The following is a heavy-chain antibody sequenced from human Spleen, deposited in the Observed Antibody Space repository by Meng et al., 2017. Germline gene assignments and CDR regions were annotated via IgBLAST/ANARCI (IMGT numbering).Heavy chain of an antibody. J-gene: IGHJ5*02. Sequence: SETLSLTCPVSGGSISSGSYYWSWIRQPAGKGLEWIGRIYTSGSTNYNPSLKSRVTLSLDTSKNQFSLKLSSVTAADTAVYYCARDRIAVAGGNWFDPWGQGTLVTVSS. CDR1: GGSISSGSYY. CDR3: ARDRIAVAGGNWFDP. V-gene: IGHV4-61*02. CDR2: IYTSGST. D-gene: IGHD6-19*01.